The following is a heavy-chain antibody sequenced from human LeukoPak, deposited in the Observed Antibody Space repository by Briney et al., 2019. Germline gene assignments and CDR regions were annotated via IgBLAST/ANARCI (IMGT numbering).Heavy chain of an antibody. D-gene: IGHD4-17*01. CDR3: AKLLNDYGDYYFDY. V-gene: IGHV3-23*01. J-gene: IGHJ4*02. Sequence: PGGSLRLSCAASGFTFSSYAMSWVRQAPGKGLDWVSAISARDGSTYYADSVKGRFTISRDNSKNTLYLQMNSLRAEDTAVYYCAKLLNDYGDYYFDYWGQGTLVTVSS. CDR2: ISARDGST. CDR1: GFTFSSYA.